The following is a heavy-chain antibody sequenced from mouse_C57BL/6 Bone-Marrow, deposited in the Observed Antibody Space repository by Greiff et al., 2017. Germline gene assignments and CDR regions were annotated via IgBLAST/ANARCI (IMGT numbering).Heavy chain of an antibody. CDR3: AREELCSSPYYFDD. Sequence: VQLQQSGPELVKPGASVKISCKASGYAFSSSWMNWVKQRPGKGLEWIGRIYPGDGDTNYNGKFKGKATLTADKSSSTAYMPLSSLTSEDSAVYFCAREELCSSPYYFDDWGQGTTLTVSS. D-gene: IGHD1-1*01. J-gene: IGHJ2*01. CDR2: IYPGDGDT. CDR1: GYAFSSSW. V-gene: IGHV1-82*01.